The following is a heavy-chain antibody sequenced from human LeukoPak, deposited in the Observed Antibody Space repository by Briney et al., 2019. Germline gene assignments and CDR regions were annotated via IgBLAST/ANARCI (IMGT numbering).Heavy chain of an antibody. CDR3: ERDWPTVIADF. Sequence: SVRVSCKTSGYKFLSHGISWVRHAPGQGLEWLGWIRADNGDTRFSQKFQGRFTMTTDTSTSTAHMELRSLRSDDTAVYYCERDWPTVIADFWGQGTLVTVSS. CDR2: IRADNGDT. CDR1: GYKFLSHG. V-gene: IGHV1-18*04. J-gene: IGHJ1*01. D-gene: IGHD4-11*01.